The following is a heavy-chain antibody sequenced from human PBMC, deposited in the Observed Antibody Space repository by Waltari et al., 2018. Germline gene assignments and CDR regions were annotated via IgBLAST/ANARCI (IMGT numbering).Heavy chain of an antibody. Sequence: QVQLVESGGGVVQPGRSLRLSCAASGFTFSSYGMHWVRQAPGKGLEWVAVIWYDGSNKYYADSVKGRFTISRDNSKNTLYLQMNSLRAEDTAVYYCAKGSGSPDYWGQGTLVTVSS. CDR2: IWYDGSNK. J-gene: IGHJ4*02. CDR1: GFTFSSYG. CDR3: AKGSGSPDY. V-gene: IGHV3-33*06. D-gene: IGHD1-26*01.